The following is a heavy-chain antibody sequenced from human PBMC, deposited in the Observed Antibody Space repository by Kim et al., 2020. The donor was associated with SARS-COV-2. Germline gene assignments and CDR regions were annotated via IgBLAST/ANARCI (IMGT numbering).Heavy chain of an antibody. J-gene: IGHJ6*02. CDR2: IGRSGDDR. D-gene: IGHD4-17*01. CDR3: AREAVTIGDHYYGMDV. CDR1: GFTFRNYL. V-gene: IGHV3-21*04. Sequence: GGSLRLSCAASGFTFRNYLMMWVRQAPGKGLEWVSFIGRSGDDRYYIDSVRGRFTVSRDNARNSLYLQMHSLTAEDMGVYYCAREAVTIGDHYYGMDVWGPGTAVTVSS.